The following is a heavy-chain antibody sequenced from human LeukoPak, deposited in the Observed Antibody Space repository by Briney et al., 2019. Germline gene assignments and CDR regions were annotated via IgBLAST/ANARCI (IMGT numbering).Heavy chain of an antibody. Sequence: GGSLRLSCTASGFTFSDYAMTWVRQAPGKGLEWVGFIRNKANGGTADYAASVKGRFTISRDDSKTIAYLQMNSLKTEDTAVYFCSRAYSTGWLGINDYWGQGTLVTVS. J-gene: IGHJ4*02. CDR2: IRNKANGGTA. CDR1: GFTFSDYA. D-gene: IGHD6-19*01. V-gene: IGHV3-49*04. CDR3: SRAYSTGWLGINDY.